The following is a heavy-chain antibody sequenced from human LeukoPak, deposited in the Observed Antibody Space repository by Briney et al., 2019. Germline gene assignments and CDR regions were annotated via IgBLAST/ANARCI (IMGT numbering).Heavy chain of an antibody. V-gene: IGHV4-39*01. J-gene: IGHJ3*02. D-gene: IGHD2-15*01. CDR3: ARHCCSGPAKRVFDI. CDR2: ISYSGNA. CDR1: GGSIISSDYH. Sequence: PSATLSLTCTVSGGSIISSDYHWGWVRQPPGKGLEWIGTISYSGNADYNPSLRSRVTISVDTSNNQFSLRLGSVTAADTAVYHCARHCCSGPAKRVFDIWGQGTMVTVSS.